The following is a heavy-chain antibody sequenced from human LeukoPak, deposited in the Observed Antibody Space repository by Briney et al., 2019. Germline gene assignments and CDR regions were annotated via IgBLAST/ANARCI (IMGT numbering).Heavy chain of an antibody. D-gene: IGHD5-18*01. J-gene: IGHJ4*02. CDR1: GGTFSSYA. CDR3: ARAGYNILGDNY. Sequence: ASVKVSCKASGGTFSSYAISWVRQAPGQGLEWMGRIIPILGIANYAQKFQGRVTITADKSTSTAYMELSSLRSEDTAVYYCARAGYNILGDNYWGQGTLATVSS. CDR2: IIPILGIA. V-gene: IGHV1-69*04.